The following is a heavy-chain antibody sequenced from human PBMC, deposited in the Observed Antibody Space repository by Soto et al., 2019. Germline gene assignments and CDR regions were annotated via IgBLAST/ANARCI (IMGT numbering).Heavy chain of an antibody. CDR3: AHRTTVTSGLS. D-gene: IGHD4-4*01. CDR1: GFALTTSGVG. CDR2: IYWNDEK. J-gene: IGHJ4*02. V-gene: IGHV2-5*01. Sequence: QITLKESGPTLVNPTQTLTLTCTFSGFALTTSGVGVDWIRQPPGKALEWLGLIYWNDEKRYRPSLQSRLTITKDTSRNQVVLTMTNMDPVDTATYYCAHRTTVTSGLSWGQGTLVTVSS.